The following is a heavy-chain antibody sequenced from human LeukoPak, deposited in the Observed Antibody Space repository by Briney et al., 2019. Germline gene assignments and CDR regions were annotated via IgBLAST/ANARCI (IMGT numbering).Heavy chain of an antibody. CDR3: AREGDDILTGTRDDY. D-gene: IGHD3-9*01. J-gene: IGHJ4*02. V-gene: IGHV4-38-2*02. CDR2: IYHSGST. Sequence: PSETLSLTCTVSGYSISSGYYWGWIRQPSGKGLEWIGSIYHSGSTYYNPSLKSRVTISVDTSKNQFSLKLSSVTAADTAVYYCAREGDDILTGTRDDYWGQGTLVTVSS. CDR1: GYSISSGYY.